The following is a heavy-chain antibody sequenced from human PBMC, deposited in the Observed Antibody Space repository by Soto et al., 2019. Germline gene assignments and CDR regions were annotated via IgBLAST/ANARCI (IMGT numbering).Heavy chain of an antibody. V-gene: IGHV1-46*03. CDR2: INPSGGST. CDR3: ARGAKRNYWSITSCRYRGDWFDP. J-gene: IGHJ5*02. D-gene: IGHD2-2*01. Sequence: ASVKVSCKASGYTFTSYYMHWVRQAPGQGLEWMGIINPSGGSTSYAQKFQGRVTMTRDTSTSTVYMELSSLRSEDTAVYYCARGAKRNYWSITSCRYRGDWFDPWGQGTLVSVSS. CDR1: GYTFTSYY.